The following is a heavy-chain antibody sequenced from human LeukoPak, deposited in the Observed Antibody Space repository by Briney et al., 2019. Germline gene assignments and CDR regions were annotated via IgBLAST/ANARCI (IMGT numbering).Heavy chain of an antibody. D-gene: IGHD2-21*01. Sequence: PGGTLRLSCAASGFTFSIYGMSWVRQAPGKGLEWVSAISGSGGTTYYADSVRGRFTISRDNSKNTLYLQMNSLRVEDAAVYYCARAPVTSCRGAYCYPFDYWGQGTLVTVSS. CDR3: ARAPVTSCRGAYCYPFDY. V-gene: IGHV3-23*01. CDR1: GFTFSIYG. J-gene: IGHJ4*02. CDR2: ISGSGGTT.